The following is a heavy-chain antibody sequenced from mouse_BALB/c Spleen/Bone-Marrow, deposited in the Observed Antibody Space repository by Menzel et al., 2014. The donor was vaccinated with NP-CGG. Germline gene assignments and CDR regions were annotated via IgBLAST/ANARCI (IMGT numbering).Heavy chain of an antibody. J-gene: IGHJ4*01. CDR1: GYTFTSYW. CDR2: IAPRSGNT. V-gene: IGHV1S41*01. D-gene: IGHD2-4*01. Sequence: DLVKPGASVKLSCKASGYTFTSYWINWIKQRPGQGLEWIGRIAPRSGNTYYNEMFKGKATLTVDTSSSTAYIQLSSLSSEDSPVYFCARSPMITESYAMDYWGQGTSVTVSS. CDR3: ARSPMITESYAMDY.